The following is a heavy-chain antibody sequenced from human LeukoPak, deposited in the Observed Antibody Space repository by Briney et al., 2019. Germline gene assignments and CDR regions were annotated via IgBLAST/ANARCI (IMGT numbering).Heavy chain of an antibody. CDR2: SRIKADGYIT. CDR1: GFSFSDHY. J-gene: IGHJ4*02. CDR3: VRGLNSFDL. V-gene: IGHV3-72*01. Sequence: GGSLRLSCAVSGFSFSDHYLDWVRQTPGRGLEWVGRSRIKADGYITQYAASVKDRFTISRDESKDSLHLQMNSLKTEDTAVCYCVRGLNSFDLWGQGTPVTVSS.